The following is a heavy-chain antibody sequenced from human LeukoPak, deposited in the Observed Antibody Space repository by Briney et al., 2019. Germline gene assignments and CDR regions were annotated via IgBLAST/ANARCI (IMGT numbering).Heavy chain of an antibody. J-gene: IGHJ4*02. D-gene: IGHD4-17*01. CDR3: ARDRGNGDYGDYFDS. V-gene: IGHV4-61*02. Sequence: SQTLSLTCSVSGGSVTSGPNYWNWIRRPAGKGLEWIGRIQTSGRVNYNPSLQSRVTVYLDTPKDLVSLKLTSVTAADTAVYYCARDRGNGDYGDYFDSWGQGTQVTVSS. CDR2: IQTSGRV. CDR1: GGSVTSGPNY.